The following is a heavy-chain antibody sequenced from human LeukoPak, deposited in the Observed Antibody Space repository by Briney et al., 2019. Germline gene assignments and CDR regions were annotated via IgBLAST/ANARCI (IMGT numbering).Heavy chain of an antibody. CDR2: ISYDGSNK. J-gene: IGHJ4*02. D-gene: IGHD1-26*01. Sequence: GGSLRLSCAASGFTFSSYAMHWARQAPGKGLEWVAVISYDGSNKYYADSVKGRFTISRDNSKNTLYLQMNSLRAEDTAVYYCARDPGIVGAHFDYWGQGTLVTVSS. CDR3: ARDPGIVGAHFDY. CDR1: GFTFSSYA. V-gene: IGHV3-30*04.